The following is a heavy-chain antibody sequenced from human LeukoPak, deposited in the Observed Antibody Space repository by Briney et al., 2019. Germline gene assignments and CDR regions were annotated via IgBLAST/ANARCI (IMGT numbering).Heavy chain of an antibody. D-gene: IGHD3-16*01. J-gene: IGHJ3*02. Sequence: SGGSLRLSCAASRFTFSSYGMHCARQAPGKGLEWVVVISYDGNNRYYADSVKDRFTISRYNSKNTLYLQMNSLRAEDTAVYYCAKAKGEVIGAFDIWGQGTMVTVSS. CDR3: AKAKGEVIGAFDI. CDR1: RFTFSSYG. V-gene: IGHV3-30*18. CDR2: ISYDGNNR.